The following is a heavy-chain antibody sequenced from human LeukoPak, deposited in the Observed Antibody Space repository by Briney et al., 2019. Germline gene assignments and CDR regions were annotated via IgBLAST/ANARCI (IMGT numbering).Heavy chain of an antibody. V-gene: IGHV1-2*02. CDR3: VGRNPDCSAGSCPFDY. Sequence: ASVKVSCKASGYTFTGYYMHWVRQAPGQGLEWMGWINPKSGGTTYAQKFEGRVTMTRDTSISTAYMELSRLSSADSALYYCVGRNPDCSAGSCPFDYWGQGTLVTVSS. CDR1: GYTFTGYY. J-gene: IGHJ4*02. CDR2: INPKSGGT. D-gene: IGHD2-15*01.